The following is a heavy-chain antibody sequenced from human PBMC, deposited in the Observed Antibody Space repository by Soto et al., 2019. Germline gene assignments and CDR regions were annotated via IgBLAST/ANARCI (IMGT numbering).Heavy chain of an antibody. CDR1: GFTFSSYG. CDR2: ISYDGSNK. J-gene: IGHJ4*02. CDR3: AKEGEYSGSPIFDY. D-gene: IGHD1-26*01. Sequence: GGSLRLSCAASGFTFSSYGMHWVRQAPGKGLEWVAVISYDGSNKYYADSVKGRFTISRDNSKNTLYLQMNSLRAEDTAVYYCAKEGEYSGSPIFDYWGQGTLVTV. V-gene: IGHV3-30*18.